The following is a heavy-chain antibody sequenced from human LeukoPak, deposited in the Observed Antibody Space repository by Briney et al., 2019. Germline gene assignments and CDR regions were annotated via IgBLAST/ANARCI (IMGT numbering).Heavy chain of an antibody. CDR2: IIPILGIA. J-gene: IGHJ3*02. D-gene: IGHD5-18*01. Sequence: SVKVSCKASGYTFTSYGISWVRQAPGQGLEWMGRIIPILGIANYAQKFQGRVTITTDKSTSTAYMELSSLRSEDTAVYYCARDAGGYSYGPGAAFDIWGQGTMVTVSS. CDR3: ARDAGGYSYGPGAAFDI. V-gene: IGHV1-69*04. CDR1: GYTFTSYG.